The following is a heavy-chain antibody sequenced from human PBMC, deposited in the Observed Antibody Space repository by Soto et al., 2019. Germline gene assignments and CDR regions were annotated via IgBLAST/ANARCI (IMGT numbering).Heavy chain of an antibody. Sequence: SETLSLTFSFAGVSISYCYCTWIRRPAGKGLEWIWHIFSRGTTNSNPSLESRVTMSVDTSKNQFFLNLTSVTAADTAVYYCAREGYKSYNYGMDVWGQGTPVTVSS. D-gene: IGHD5-18*01. V-gene: IGHV4-4*07. J-gene: IGHJ6*02. CDR3: AREGYKSYNYGMDV. CDR1: GVSISYCY. CDR2: IFSRGTT.